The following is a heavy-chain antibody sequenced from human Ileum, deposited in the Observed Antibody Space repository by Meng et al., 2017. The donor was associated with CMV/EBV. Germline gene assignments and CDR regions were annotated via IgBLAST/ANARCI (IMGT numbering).Heavy chain of an antibody. J-gene: IGHJ4*02. Sequence: AGLKRLGAVVQVSCMAAAYTFTGYYYHWVGQVPGQGLEWMGWINPKSGGTKFAKNFQGRVSMTRETSINTAFMELSRLRSDDMAVYFCARGVRMGSTREYSFDFWGQGTLVTVSS. CDR3: ARGVRMGSTREYSFDF. D-gene: IGHD2/OR15-2a*01. CDR2: INPKSGGT. CDR1: AYTFTGYY. V-gene: IGHV1-2*02.